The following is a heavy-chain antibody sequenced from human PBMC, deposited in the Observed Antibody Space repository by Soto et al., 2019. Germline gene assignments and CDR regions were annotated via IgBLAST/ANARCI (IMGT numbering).Heavy chain of an antibody. CDR2: IIPIFGTA. J-gene: IGHJ6*02. D-gene: IGHD5-18*01. Sequence: QVQLVQSGAAVKKPGSSVKVSCKASGGTFSSYAISWVRQAPGQGLEWMGGIIPIFGTANYAQKFQGRVTITADETTSTAYMELSSLRSEDTAVYYCERGVDTAMVWNYYYYGMAVWGQGTTVSVSS. CDR1: GGTFSSYA. V-gene: IGHV1-69*01. CDR3: ERGVDTAMVWNYYYYGMAV.